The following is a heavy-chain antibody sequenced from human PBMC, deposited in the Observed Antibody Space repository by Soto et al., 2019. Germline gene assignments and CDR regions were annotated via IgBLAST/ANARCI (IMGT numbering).Heavy chain of an antibody. CDR3: ARYCSSTCRFDFGVDV. Sequence: QGQLQESGPGLVKPAQNLSLTCAVSGRSITSGDYFWSWIRQSPGKGLEWIGYIDFGGTTHYPPSLQSRASISIDTARNHFSLKLNAVTAADTAVYYCARYCSSTCRFDFGVDVWGLGLAVTVSS. CDR1: GRSITSGDYF. CDR2: IDFGGTT. V-gene: IGHV4-30-4*01. J-gene: IGHJ6*02. D-gene: IGHD2-15*01.